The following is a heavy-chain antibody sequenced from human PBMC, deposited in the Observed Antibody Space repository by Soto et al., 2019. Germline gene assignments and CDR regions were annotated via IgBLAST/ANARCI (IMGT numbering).Heavy chain of an antibody. CDR3: ARSIVTPSAMFDH. CDR1: GGSVNRGGYS. Sequence: SENLSLTCAVSGGSVNRGGYSWSWIRQTPGKGLEWLAYIYRTGHTIYNPSLNSRATISLDEPNNQFSLHLTSVTAADTAVYYCARSIVTPSAMFDHWGQVLLGTVSS. CDR2: IYRTGHT. D-gene: IGHD2-2*01. V-gene: IGHV4-30-2*01. J-gene: IGHJ5*02.